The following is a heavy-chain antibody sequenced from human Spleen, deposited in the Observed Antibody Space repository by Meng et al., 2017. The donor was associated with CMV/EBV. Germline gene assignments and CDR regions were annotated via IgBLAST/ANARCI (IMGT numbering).Heavy chain of an antibody. CDR3: ARELASRYCSSTSCYIRRYYFDY. V-gene: IGHV4-39*07. Sequence: SETLSLTCSVSGGSISRSSNYWGWIRQPPGKGLEWIGSIYYTGSSYYNPSLKSRVTISVDTSKNQFSLKLSSVTAADTAVYYCARELASRYCSSTSCYIRRYYFDYWGQGTLVTVSS. CDR1: GGSISRSSNY. CDR2: IYYTGSS. D-gene: IGHD2-2*02. J-gene: IGHJ4*02.